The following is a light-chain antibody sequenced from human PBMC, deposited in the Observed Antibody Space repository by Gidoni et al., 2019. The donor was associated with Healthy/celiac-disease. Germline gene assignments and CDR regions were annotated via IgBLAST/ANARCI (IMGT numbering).Light chain of an antibody. J-gene: IGKJ2*01. CDR1: QSVSSSY. V-gene: IGKV3-20*01. CDR3: QQYGSSPPWT. Sequence: EIVLTQSPGTLSLSPGESATLSCRASQSVSSSYLAWYQQKPGQAPRLLIYGASSRATGIPDRCSGSVSGTDFTLTISRLEPEDFAVYYCQQYGSSPPWTFGQXTKLEIK. CDR2: GAS.